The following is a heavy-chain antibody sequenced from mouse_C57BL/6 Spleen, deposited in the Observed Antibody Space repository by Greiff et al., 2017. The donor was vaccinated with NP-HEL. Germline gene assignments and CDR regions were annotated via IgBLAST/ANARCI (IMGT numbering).Heavy chain of an antibody. Sequence: DVKLVESGGDLVKPGGSLKLSCAASGFTFSSYGMSWVRQTPDKRLEWVATISSGGSYTYYPDSVKGRFTISRDNAKNTLYLQMSSLKSEDTALYYCARLPLYAYARPHYFDYWGQGTPLTVSS. CDR3: ARLPLYAYARPHYFDY. J-gene: IGHJ2*01. CDR2: ISSGGSYT. D-gene: IGHD2-2*01. CDR1: GFTFSSYG. V-gene: IGHV5-6*02.